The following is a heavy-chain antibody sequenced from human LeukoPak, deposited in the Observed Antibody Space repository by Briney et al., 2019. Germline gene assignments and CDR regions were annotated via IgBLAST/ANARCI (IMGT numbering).Heavy chain of an antibody. V-gene: IGHV1-2*02. J-gene: IGHJ5*02. CDR2: INPNSGGT. Sequence: ASVKVSCKASGYTFTSYYMHWVRQAPGQGLEWMGWINPNSGGTNYAQKFQGRVTMTRDTSISTAYMELSRLRSDDTAVYYCAREGYSSSWYFLSTRFDRWGQGTLVTVSS. D-gene: IGHD6-13*01. CDR3: AREGYSSSWYFLSTRFDR. CDR1: GYTFTSYY.